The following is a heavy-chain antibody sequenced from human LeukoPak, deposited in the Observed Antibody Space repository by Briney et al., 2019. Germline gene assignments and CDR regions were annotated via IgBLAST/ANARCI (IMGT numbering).Heavy chain of an antibody. J-gene: IGHJ4*02. D-gene: IGHD3-10*01. CDR3: ARDGSGSGSIDY. CDR2: ISYDGSNN. CDR1: AFKFSSYG. V-gene: IGHV3-30*19. Sequence: SLTLSCAASAFKFSSYGMRWVRQPPGEGRGLGAFISYDGSNNYYADSVKGRFTISRDNSKNTLYLQMNSLGAEDTAVHYCARDGSGSGSIDYWGQGTLVTVSS.